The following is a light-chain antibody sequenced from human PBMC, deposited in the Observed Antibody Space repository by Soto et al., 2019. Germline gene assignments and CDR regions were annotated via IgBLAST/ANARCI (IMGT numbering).Light chain of an antibody. CDR2: GAS. J-gene: IGKJ1*01. Sequence: EIVLTQSPGTLSLSPGERATLSCRDSQSVSNSYLAWYQQKPGQAPRLLIYGASSRATGTPDRFSGSGSGTVFTLTISRLEPEDFAVYYCQQYGSSPRTFGQGTKVEIK. CDR1: QSVSNSY. CDR3: QQYGSSPRT. V-gene: IGKV3-20*01.